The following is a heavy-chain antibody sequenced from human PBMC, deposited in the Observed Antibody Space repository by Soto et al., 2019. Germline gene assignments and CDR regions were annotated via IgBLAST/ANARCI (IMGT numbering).Heavy chain of an antibody. D-gene: IGHD3-10*01. CDR2: ISSDGSNK. J-gene: IGHJ4*02. CDR1: GFTFSNYG. V-gene: IGHV3-30*18. CDR3: AKVRADYYYGSGPFDY. Sequence: QVQLVESGGGVVQPGRSLRLSCAASGFTFSNYGMHWVRQAPGKGLEWVALISSDGSNKYYADSVKGRFTISRDNSKNTLYLLMNTLRAEDTAVYYCAKVRADYYYGSGPFDYWGQGTLVTVSS.